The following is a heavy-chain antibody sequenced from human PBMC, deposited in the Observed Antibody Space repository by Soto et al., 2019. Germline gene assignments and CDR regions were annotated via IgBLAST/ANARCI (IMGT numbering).Heavy chain of an antibody. V-gene: IGHV3-48*01. Sequence: GGSLRLSCAASGFTFSSYSMNWVRQAPGKGLEWVSYISSSSTIYYADSVKGRFTISRDNAKNSLYLQMNSLRAEDTAVYYCARDLQIYSSGWYGHWGQGTLVTVS. J-gene: IGHJ4*02. CDR1: GFTFSSYS. CDR2: ISSSSTI. D-gene: IGHD6-19*01. CDR3: ARDLQIYSSGWYGH.